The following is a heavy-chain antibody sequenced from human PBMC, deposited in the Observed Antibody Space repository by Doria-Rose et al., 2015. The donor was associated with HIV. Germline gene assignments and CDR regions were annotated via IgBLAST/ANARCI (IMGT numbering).Heavy chain of an antibody. V-gene: IGHV2-26*01. J-gene: IGHJ4*02. D-gene: IGHD6-13*01. Sequence: QITLKESGPVLVKPTETLTLTCTVSGVSLSSPGMGVSWIRQPPGKALEWLANIFSDDERSYITSLKSRLTISRCTSKSQVVMTMTDMDPVDTATYYCARIKSSRWYHKYYFDFWGQGTLVIVS. CDR1: GVSLSSPGMG. CDR2: IFSDDER. CDR3: ARIKSSRWYHKYYFDF.